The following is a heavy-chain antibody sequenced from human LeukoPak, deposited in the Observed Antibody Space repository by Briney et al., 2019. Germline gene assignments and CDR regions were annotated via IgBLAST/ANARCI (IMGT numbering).Heavy chain of an antibody. CDR2: INHSGGT. D-gene: IGHD3-10*01. J-gene: IGHJ5*01. Sequence: SETLSLTCAVYGVSFSGYYWSWVRQPPGKGLEWIGEINHSGGTNYNPSLKSRVTISVDTSKNQFSLSLSSVTAADTAVYYCARSPPPGATAYGVVDSWGQGTLVTVSS. CDR1: GVSFSGYY. V-gene: IGHV4-34*01. CDR3: ARSPPPGATAYGVVDS.